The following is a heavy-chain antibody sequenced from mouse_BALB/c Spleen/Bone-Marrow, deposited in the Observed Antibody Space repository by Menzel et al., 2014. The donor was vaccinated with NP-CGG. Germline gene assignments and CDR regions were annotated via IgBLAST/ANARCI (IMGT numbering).Heavy chain of an antibody. CDR2: ISGGSSII. CDR3: ARKDYFGYAAMDY. V-gene: IGHV5-17*02. CDR1: GFTFSSFG. Sequence: EVNVVESGGGLVQPGGSRKLSCAASGFTFSSFGMHWVRQAPEKGLEWVAYISGGSSIIYYADTVKGRFTVSRDNPKNTLFLQMTSLRSEDTAIYYCARKDYFGYAAMDYWGQATSVTVSS. D-gene: IGHD1-2*01. J-gene: IGHJ4*01.